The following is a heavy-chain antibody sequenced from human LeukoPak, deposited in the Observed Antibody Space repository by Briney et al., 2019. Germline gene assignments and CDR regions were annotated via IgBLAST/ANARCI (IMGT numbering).Heavy chain of an antibody. CDR2: IGYTGDST. J-gene: IGHJ3*02. D-gene: IGHD4-23*01. CDR3: ARSPTVDAAFEI. Sequence: GGSLRLSCAASGFTFSSYAMNWVRQAPGKGLEWVSGIGYTGDSTFYADSAKGRFTVSRDSSKNTLFLHMNSLRAEDTALYYCARSPTVDAAFEIWGQGTIVTVSS. CDR1: GFTFSSYA. V-gene: IGHV3-23*01.